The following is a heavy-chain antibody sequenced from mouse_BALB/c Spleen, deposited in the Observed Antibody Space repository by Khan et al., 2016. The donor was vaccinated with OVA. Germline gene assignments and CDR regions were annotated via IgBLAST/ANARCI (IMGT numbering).Heavy chain of an antibody. CDR1: GYTFTNYG. CDR2: INTYTGEP. J-gene: IGHJ1*01. CDR3: ARVGNYWYFDV. D-gene: IGHD2-1*01. Sequence: QIQLVQSGPELKKPGETVKISCKAPGYTFTNYGMNWVKQAPGKGLKWMGWINTYTGEPTYGDDLKGRFAFSLETSASTAYLQINNLKNEDTATXFCARVGNYWYFDVWGAGTTVTVS. V-gene: IGHV9-3-1*01.